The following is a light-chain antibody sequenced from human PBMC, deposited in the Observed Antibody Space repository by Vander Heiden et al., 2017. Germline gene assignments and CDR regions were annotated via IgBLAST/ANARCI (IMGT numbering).Light chain of an antibody. J-gene: IGLJ2*01. CDR2: EGS. CDR3: CSYAGRSTYVV. V-gene: IGLV2-23*01. CDR1: SSDVGSYGL. Sequence: SALTQPASVSGSPGQSTTISCTGTSSDVGSYGLVSWYQQHPGKAPNLMIYEGSKRPSGVSNRFSGSKSGNTASLTISGLQAEDEADYYCCSYAGRSTYVVFGGGTKLTVL.